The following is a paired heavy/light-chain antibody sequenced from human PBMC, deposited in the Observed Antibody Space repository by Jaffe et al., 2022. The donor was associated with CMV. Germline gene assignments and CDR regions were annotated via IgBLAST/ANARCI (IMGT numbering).Light chain of an antibody. CDR3: AAWDDSLNGVV. CDR1: SSNIRKNT. Sequence: QSVLTQPPSASGTPGQRVTISCSGSSSNIRKNTVNWYQQLPGTAPKLLIYSDNQRPSGVPDRFSGSKSGTSASLAISGLQSEDEADYYCAAWDDSLNGVVFGGGTKLTVL. CDR2: SDN. J-gene: IGLJ2*01. V-gene: IGLV1-44*01.
Heavy chain of an antibody. D-gene: IGHD3-22*01. Sequence: QAQLVESGGGLVKPGGSLRLSCAASGFTFSDYYMSWIRQAPGKGLEWVAYISSRSSYINYADSVKGRFTISRDNAKNSLYLQMNSLRADDTAVYYCARAANHYDTSGCDYWGQGTLVTVSS. J-gene: IGHJ4*02. CDR1: GFTFSDYY. V-gene: IGHV3-11*06. CDR3: ARAANHYDTSGCDY. CDR2: ISSRSSYI.